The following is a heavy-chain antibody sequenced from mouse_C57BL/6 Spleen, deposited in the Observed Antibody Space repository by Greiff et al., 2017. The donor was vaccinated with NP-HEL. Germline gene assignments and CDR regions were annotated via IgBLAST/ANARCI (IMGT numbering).Heavy chain of an antibody. CDR2: IDPSDSYT. Sequence: VQRVESGAELARPGASVKLSCKASGYTFTSYWMHWVKQRPGQGLEWIGEIDPSDSYTNYNQKFKGKSTLTVDKSSSTAYMQLSSLTSEDSAVYYCARFYYDYDEDYFDYWGQGTTLTVSS. J-gene: IGHJ2*01. CDR3: ARFYYDYDEDYFDY. CDR1: GYTFTSYW. D-gene: IGHD2-4*01. V-gene: IGHV1-69*01.